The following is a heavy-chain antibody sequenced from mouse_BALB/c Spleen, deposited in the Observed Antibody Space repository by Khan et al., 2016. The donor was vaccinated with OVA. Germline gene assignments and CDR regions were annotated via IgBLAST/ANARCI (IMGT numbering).Heavy chain of an antibody. D-gene: IGHD1-1*01. CDR1: GFTFSNYG. J-gene: IGHJ2*01. V-gene: IGHV5-9-3*01. CDR2: ISSGGSYT. CDR3: ARTHGYYGSSYFDY. Sequence: EVQLQESGGGLVKPGGSLKFSCAASGFTFSNYGMSWVRQTPEKRLEWVATISSGGSYTYYPDSVKGRFTISRDNANNTLYLKMSSLRSEATAMYYCARTHGYYGSSYFDYWGQGTTLTVSS.